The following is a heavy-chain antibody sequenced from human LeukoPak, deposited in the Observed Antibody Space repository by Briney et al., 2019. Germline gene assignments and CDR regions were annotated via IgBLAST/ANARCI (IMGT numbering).Heavy chain of an antibody. CDR3: ASQGEYSSSSGWFDP. V-gene: IGHV1-69*13. CDR1: GGTFSSYA. CDR2: IIPIFGTA. D-gene: IGHD6-6*01. J-gene: IGHJ5*02. Sequence: GASVKVSCKASGGTFSSYAISWVRQAPGQGLEWMGGIIPIFGTANYAQKFQGRVTITADESTSTAYMELSSLRSEDTAVYYCASQGEYSSSSGWFDPWGQGTLVTASS.